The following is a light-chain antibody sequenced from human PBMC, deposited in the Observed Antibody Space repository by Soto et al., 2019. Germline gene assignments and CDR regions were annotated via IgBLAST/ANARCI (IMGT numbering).Light chain of an antibody. CDR2: LNTDGSH. CDR1: SGHSSYA. Sequence: QSVLTQSPSASASLGASVKLTCTLSSGHSSYAIAWHQQQPEKGPRFLMKLNTDGSHSKGDGIPHRFSGSSSGAERYLTISSLQSEDEADYYCQTWGTGIPVFGGGTKLTVL. J-gene: IGLJ2*01. V-gene: IGLV4-69*01. CDR3: QTWGTGIPV.